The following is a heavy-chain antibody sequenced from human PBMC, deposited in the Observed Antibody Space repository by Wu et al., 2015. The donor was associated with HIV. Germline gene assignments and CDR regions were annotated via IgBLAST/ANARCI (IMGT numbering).Heavy chain of an antibody. CDR2: INSNSGGT. Sequence: QVQLVQPGADVKKPGASVKVSCKASGYTFTGYYMHWLRQAPGQGLEWMGWINSNSGGTNFAQKFQDRVTLTRDTSISTAYMEMSGLRSDDTAVYYCARDYYDVLTTYSHYFFDLWGQGTLVTVSS. D-gene: IGHD3-9*01. CDR1: GYTFTGYY. J-gene: IGHJ4*02. CDR3: ARDYYDVLTTYSHYFFDL. V-gene: IGHV1-2*02.